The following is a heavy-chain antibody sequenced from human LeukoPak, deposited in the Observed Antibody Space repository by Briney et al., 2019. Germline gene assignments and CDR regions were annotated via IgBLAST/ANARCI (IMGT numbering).Heavy chain of an antibody. J-gene: IGHJ4*02. CDR1: GFTVSSNY. D-gene: IGHD4-11*01. Sequence: GGSLRLSCAPSGFTVSSNYMSWVRQAPGKGLEWVSVIYSGGSTYYADSVKGRFTTSRDNSKNTLYLQMNSLRAEDTAVYYCARDYRHYFDYWGQGTLVTVSS. CDR3: ARDYRHYFDY. V-gene: IGHV3-66*02. CDR2: IYSGGST.